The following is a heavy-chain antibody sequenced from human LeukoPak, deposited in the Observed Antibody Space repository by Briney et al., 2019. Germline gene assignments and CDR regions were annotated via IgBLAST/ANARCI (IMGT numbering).Heavy chain of an antibody. J-gene: IGHJ4*02. CDR3: AKGDAAAGFFFDY. Sequence: PGGSLRLSCAASGFTFSSYAMSWVRQTPGKGLEWVSAISGSGGSTYYADSVKGRFTISRDNSKNTLYLQMNSLRAEDTAVYYCAKGDAAAGFFFDYWGQGTLVTVSS. V-gene: IGHV3-23*01. CDR1: GFTFSSYA. CDR2: ISGSGGST. D-gene: IGHD6-13*01.